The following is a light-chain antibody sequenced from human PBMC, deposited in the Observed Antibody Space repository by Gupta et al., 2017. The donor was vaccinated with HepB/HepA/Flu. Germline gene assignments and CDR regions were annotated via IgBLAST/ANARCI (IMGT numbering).Light chain of an antibody. J-gene: IGLJ2*01. CDR2: LEGNGSY. Sequence: PVLTQSSSASVYLGSSVKLTCTLSRGHSSYIIAWHQQQPGKAPPYLMKLEGNGSYNKGSGVPDRFSGSSSGADRYLTNSNPQSEDEADYYCETWDSRVFGGGTKLTVL. CDR1: RGHSSYI. CDR3: ETWDSRV. V-gene: IGLV4-60*03.